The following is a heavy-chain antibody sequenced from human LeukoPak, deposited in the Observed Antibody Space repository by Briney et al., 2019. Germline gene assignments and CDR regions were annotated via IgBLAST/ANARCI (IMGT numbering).Heavy chain of an antibody. Sequence: GGSLRLSCAASGFTFSSYGMHWVRQAPGKGLEWVAVISYDGSNKYYADSVKGRFTISRDNSKNTLYPQMNSLRAEDTAVYYCAKEGQLAPFDYWGQGTLVTVSS. CDR1: GFTFSSYG. CDR2: ISYDGSNK. J-gene: IGHJ4*02. CDR3: AKEGQLAPFDY. D-gene: IGHD6-13*01. V-gene: IGHV3-30*18.